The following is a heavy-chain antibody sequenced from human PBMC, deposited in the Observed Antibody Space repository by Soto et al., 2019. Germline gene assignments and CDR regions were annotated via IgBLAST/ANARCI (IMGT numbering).Heavy chain of an antibody. CDR2: IYPGDSDT. D-gene: IGHD6-6*01. J-gene: IGHJ6*02. V-gene: IGHV5-51*01. CDR1: GYSFTGYW. CDR3: ARSEVAARRYYYYGMDV. Sequence: GESLKISCKGSGYSFTGYWVGWVRQMPGKGLEWMGIIYPGDSDTRYSPSFQGQVTISADKSISTAYLQWSSLKASDTAMYYCARSEVAARRYYYYGMDVWGQGTTVTVSS.